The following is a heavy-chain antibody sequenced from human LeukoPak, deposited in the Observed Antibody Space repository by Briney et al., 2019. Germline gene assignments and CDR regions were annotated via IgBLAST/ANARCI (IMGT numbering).Heavy chain of an antibody. D-gene: IGHD3-22*01. V-gene: IGHV3-30*02. CDR2: VRYDGSNK. J-gene: IGHJ6*02. Sequence: PGGSLRLSCAASGFTFSSYGMHWVRQAPGKGLEWVAFVRYDGSNKYYADSVKGRFTISRDNSKNTLYLQMNSLRAEDTAVYYCAKGDYYDSSGYYYYYGMDVWGQGTTVTVSS. CDR1: GFTFSSYG. CDR3: AKGDYYDSSGYYYYYGMDV.